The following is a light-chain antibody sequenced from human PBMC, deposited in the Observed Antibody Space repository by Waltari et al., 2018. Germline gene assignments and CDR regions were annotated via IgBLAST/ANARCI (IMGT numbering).Light chain of an antibody. CDR2: DAS. CDR1: QSFGGS. V-gene: IGKV1-5*01. J-gene: IGKJ3*01. CDR3: QQYNNFPFT. Sequence: DILMTQSPSTLSASVGDRVTITCRPSQSFGGSLAWFQQKPGKAPKLLIYDASTLEPGVPSRFSGSGSGTEFTLTVSSLQPDDFATYYCQQYNNFPFTFGPGTTV.